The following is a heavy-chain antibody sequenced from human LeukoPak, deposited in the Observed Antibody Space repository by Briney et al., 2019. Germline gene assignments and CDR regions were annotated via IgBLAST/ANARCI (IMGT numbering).Heavy chain of an antibody. J-gene: IGHJ4*02. CDR2: IYYSGST. Sequence: SETLSLTCAVSGYSISSCYHWGWVRPPPGKGLEGIGRIYYSGSTYYNPALKSRVTISVDTSKAQFSLKLSSVTAADTAVYYCARDLHGGYSYGYEFDYWGQGTLVTVSS. V-gene: IGHV4-38-2*02. D-gene: IGHD5-18*01. CDR3: ARDLHGGYSYGYEFDY. CDR1: GYSISSCYH.